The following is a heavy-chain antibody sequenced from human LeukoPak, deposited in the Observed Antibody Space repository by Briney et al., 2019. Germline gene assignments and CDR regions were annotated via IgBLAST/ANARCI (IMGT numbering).Heavy chain of an antibody. D-gene: IGHD3-3*01. J-gene: IGHJ4*02. CDR3: ARSGPGFWSGLDYFDY. CDR1: GGSISSDY. Sequence: SETLSLTCSVTGGSISSDYWNWIRQPPGKRLEWIGYIYYSGSTRYNPSLQSRVTISVDTSKNQFSLKLSSVTAADTAVYYCARSGPGFWSGLDYFDYWGQGTLVTVSS. CDR2: IYYSGST. V-gene: IGHV4-59*12.